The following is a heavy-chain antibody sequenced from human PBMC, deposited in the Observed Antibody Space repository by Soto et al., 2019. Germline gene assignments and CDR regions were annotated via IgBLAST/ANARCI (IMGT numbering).Heavy chain of an antibody. J-gene: IGHJ6*02. Sequence: ASETLSLTCTVSGGSISSYYWSWIRQPPGKGLEWIGYIYYSGSTNYNPSLKSRVTISVDTSKNQFSLKLSSVTAADTAVYYCARDQRGCSSTSRYFSYYYYYGMDVWGQGTTVTVSS. CDR1: GGSISSYY. CDR3: ARDQRGCSSTSRYFSYYYYYGMDV. V-gene: IGHV4-59*01. CDR2: IYYSGST. D-gene: IGHD2-2*01.